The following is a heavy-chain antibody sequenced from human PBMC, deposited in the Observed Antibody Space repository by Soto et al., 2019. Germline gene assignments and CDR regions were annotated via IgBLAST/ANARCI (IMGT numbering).Heavy chain of an antibody. CDR1: GYTFSTYG. V-gene: IGHV1-18*01. CDR3: ARAWKGAEGFDP. D-gene: IGHD1-1*01. CDR2: IGADNGDT. Sequence: QVQLVQSGAEVKKPGASVKVSCKASGYTFSTYGFSWVRQAPGQGLEWMGWIGADNGDTNYAQNFQGRVTMTTDTSTTTAYMELRSLTSDDPAVYFCARAWKGAEGFDPWGQGTLVTVSS. J-gene: IGHJ5*02.